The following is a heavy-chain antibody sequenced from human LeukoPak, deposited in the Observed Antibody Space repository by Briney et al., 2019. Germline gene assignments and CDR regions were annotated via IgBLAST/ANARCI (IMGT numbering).Heavy chain of an antibody. CDR1: GFTFSSYG. CDR2: IWYDGSNK. D-gene: IGHD6-13*01. CDR3: ARDDGSSWYSRGYYYYYGMDV. Sequence: GGSLRLSCAASGFTFSSYGMHWVRQAPGKGLEGVAVIWYDGSNKYYADSVKGRFTISRDNSKNTLYLQMNSLRAEDTAVYYCARDDGSSWYSRGYYYYYGMDVWGQGTTVTVSS. V-gene: IGHV3-33*01. J-gene: IGHJ6*02.